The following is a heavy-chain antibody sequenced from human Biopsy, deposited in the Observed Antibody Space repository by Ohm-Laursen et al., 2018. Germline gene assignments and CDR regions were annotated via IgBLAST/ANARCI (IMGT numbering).Heavy chain of an antibody. CDR1: GGSISGYH. J-gene: IGHJ4*02. CDR3: ARMPHFDY. CDR2: ISYTGGI. V-gene: IGHV4-59*01. D-gene: IGHD2-2*01. Sequence: GTLSLTCIVSGGSISGYHWSWIQKSPGKGLEWLAYISYTGGITSNPSLNGRATMSLDTSKNQFSLRLIYVTAADTAVYYCARMPHFDYWGQGILVTVSS.